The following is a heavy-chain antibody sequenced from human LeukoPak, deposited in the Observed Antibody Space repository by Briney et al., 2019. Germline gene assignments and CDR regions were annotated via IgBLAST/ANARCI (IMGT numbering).Heavy chain of an antibody. CDR1: GGSISGYY. CDR3: AREGYCRSTSCHTLSDY. CDR2: IYSSGST. Sequence: SETLSLTCTVSGGSISGYYWSWIRQPAGKGLEWIGRIYSSGSTNYNPSPKIRVTMSIDTSKNQFSLKLRSVTAADTAVYYCAREGYCRSTSCHTLSDYWGQGTLVTVSS. D-gene: IGHD2-2*02. J-gene: IGHJ4*02. V-gene: IGHV4-4*07.